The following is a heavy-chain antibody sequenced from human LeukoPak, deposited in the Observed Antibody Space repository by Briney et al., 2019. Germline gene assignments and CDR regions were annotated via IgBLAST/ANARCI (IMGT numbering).Heavy chain of an antibody. CDR1: GFTFSSYS. J-gene: IGHJ5*02. CDR2: ISSSSSYI. D-gene: IGHD2-2*01. CDR3: ARSLGSCSTTTCYDNWFDP. Sequence: PGGSLRLSCAASGFTFSSYSMNWVRQAPGKGLEWVSSISSSSSYIYYADSLKGRFTISRDNAKDSLYLQMNSLRAEDTAVYYCARSLGSCSTTTCYDNWFDPWGQGTPVTVSS. V-gene: IGHV3-21*01.